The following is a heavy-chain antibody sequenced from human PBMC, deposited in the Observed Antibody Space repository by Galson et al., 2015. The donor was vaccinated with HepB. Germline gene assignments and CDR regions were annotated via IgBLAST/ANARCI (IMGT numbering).Heavy chain of an antibody. CDR1: GFTFSTYN. J-gene: IGHJ5*02. CDR2: ITSTSRYI. Sequence: SLRLSCAASGFTFSTYNMNWVRQAPGKGLEWVSSITSTSRYIYYAESVKGRFTISRDNAKNSLYLQMNSLGAEDTAVYYCARESSGSDYWWFDPRGQGTLVTVSS. V-gene: IGHV3-21*01. D-gene: IGHD3-22*01. CDR3: ARESSGSDYWWFDP.